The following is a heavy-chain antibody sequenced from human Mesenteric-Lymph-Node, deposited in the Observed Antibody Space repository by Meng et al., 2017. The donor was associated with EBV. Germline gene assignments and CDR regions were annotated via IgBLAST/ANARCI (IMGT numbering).Heavy chain of an antibody. CDR3: AREERDTYYFDY. D-gene: IGHD5-24*01. V-gene: IGHV1-18*01. CDR1: GYPFTKFG. Sequence: QVQLLQSGPEMKKPGASVKVSCKASGYPFTKFGVTWVRQAPGQGLEWMGWISAYNPNTYYAEKFQGRVTMTTDPSTATAYMELTSLGSGDTAVYYCAREERDTYYFDYWGQGTLVTVSS. J-gene: IGHJ4*02. CDR2: ISAYNPNT.